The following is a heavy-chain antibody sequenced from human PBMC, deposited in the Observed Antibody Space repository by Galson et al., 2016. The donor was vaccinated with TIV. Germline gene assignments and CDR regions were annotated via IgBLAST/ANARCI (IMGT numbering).Heavy chain of an antibody. D-gene: IGHD2/OR15-2a*01. CDR1: GYTFSSYG. V-gene: IGHV3-33*01. Sequence: SLRLSCAASGYTFSSYGMHWGRQAPGKGLEWVAVIWYDGSIKYNEDSVKGRFTISRDKSKNTSYLAMSSLRAEDTAVYYCARIIVSYGMDVWGQGTTVTVSS. J-gene: IGHJ6*02. CDR3: ARIIVSYGMDV. CDR2: IWYDGSIK.